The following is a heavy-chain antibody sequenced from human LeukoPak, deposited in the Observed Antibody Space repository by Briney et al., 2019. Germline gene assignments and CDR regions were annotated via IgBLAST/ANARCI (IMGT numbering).Heavy chain of an antibody. V-gene: IGHV3-21*01. Sequence: GGSLRLSCAASGFTFSSYSMNWVRQAPGKWLEWVSSISSSSYIYYADSVKGRFTISRDNAKNSLYLQMNSLRAEDTAVYYCAKPVVDIAISPLDYWGQGTLVTVSS. CDR1: GFTFSSYS. CDR3: AKPVVDIAISPLDY. CDR2: ISSSSYI. J-gene: IGHJ4*02. D-gene: IGHD5-18*01.